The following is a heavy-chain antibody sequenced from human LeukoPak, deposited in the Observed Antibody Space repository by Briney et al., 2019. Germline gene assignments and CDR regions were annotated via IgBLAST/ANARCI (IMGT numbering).Heavy chain of an antibody. CDR1: GASFSGYY. J-gene: IGHJ4*02. D-gene: IGHD5-24*01. Sequence: SGTLSLTCAVYGASFSGYYWSWIRQPPGKGLEWIEEINHSGSTNYNPSLKSRVTISVDTSKNQFSLKLSSVTAADTAVYYCARGGGGWLPFDYWGQGTLVTVSS. CDR3: ARGGGGWLPFDY. V-gene: IGHV4-34*01. CDR2: INHSGST.